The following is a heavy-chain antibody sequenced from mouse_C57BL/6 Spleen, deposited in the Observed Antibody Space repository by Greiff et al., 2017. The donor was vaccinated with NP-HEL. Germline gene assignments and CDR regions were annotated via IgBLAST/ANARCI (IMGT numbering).Heavy chain of an antibody. CDR1: GYTFTSYG. Sequence: VQLQQSGAELARPGASVKLSCKASGYTFTSYGISWVKQRTGQGLEWIGEIYPRSGNTYYNEKFKGKATLTADKSSSTAYMELRSLTSEDSAVYFCASLSDSSDAMDYWGQGTSVTVSS. CDR3: ASLSDSSDAMDY. V-gene: IGHV1-81*01. J-gene: IGHJ4*01. D-gene: IGHD3-2*01. CDR2: IYPRSGNT.